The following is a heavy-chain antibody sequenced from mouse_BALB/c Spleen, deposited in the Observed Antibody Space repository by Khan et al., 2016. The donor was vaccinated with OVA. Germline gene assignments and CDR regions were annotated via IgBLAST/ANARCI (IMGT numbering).Heavy chain of an antibody. CDR3: AISVVDYYAMDY. D-gene: IGHD1-1*02. CDR2: ISSGGHYT. V-gene: IGHV5-9-3*01. J-gene: IGHJ4*01. Sequence: EVELVESGGGLVKPGGSLKLSCSASGFTFSSYAMSWVRQTPEKRLELVATISSGGHYTFYPDSVKGRFTISRDNARNTLYLQLSSLRSEDTAMYYCAISVVDYYAMDYWGQGTSVTVAS. CDR1: GFTFSSYA.